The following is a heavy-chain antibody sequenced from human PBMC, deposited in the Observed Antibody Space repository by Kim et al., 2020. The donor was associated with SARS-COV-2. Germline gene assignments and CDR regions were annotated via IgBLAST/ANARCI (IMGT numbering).Heavy chain of an antibody. J-gene: IGHJ4*02. CDR1: GFTFSGSP. D-gene: IGHD6-13*01. CDR2: IRSKSNNYAT. Sequence: GGSLRLSCAASGFTFSGSPMHWVRQASGKGLEWVGRIRSKSNNYATAYAASVKGRFTISRDDSKNTAYLQMNSLKTEDTAVYYCTRLEAAADIDYWGQGTLVTVSS. CDR3: TRLEAAADIDY. V-gene: IGHV3-73*01.